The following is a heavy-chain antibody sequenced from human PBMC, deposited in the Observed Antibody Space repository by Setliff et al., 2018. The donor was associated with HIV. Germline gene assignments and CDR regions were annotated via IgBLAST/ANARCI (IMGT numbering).Heavy chain of an antibody. CDR2: INTNTGSP. V-gene: IGHV7-4-1*02. CDR3: AREDTVANSSVARFDF. J-gene: IGHJ4*02. D-gene: IGHD5-12*01. Sequence: GASLPFSCPASGYTFTNYGVSWGRQAPGQGLEWLGWINTNTGSPTYAEGGEGRGGGAGEQAVDTAQLHISSLKAEDTAIYYCAREDTVANSSVARFDFWGQGTLVTVSS. CDR1: GYTFTNYG.